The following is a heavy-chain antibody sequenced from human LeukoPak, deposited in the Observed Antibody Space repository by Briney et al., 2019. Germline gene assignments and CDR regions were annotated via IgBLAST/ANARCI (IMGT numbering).Heavy chain of an antibody. CDR2: IYYSGST. CDR3: ARLEAY. J-gene: IGHJ4*02. D-gene: IGHD3-3*01. Sequence: SETLSLTCTVSGGSISSYYWSWIRQPPGKGLEWIGYIYYSGSTNYNPSLKSRVTISVDTSKNQFSLKPSSVTAAETAVYYCARLEAYWGQGTLVTVSS. V-gene: IGHV4-59*08. CDR1: GGSISSYY.